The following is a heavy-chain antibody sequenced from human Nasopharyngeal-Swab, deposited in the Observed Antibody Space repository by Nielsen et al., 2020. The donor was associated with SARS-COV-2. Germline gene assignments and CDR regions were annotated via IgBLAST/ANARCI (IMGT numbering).Heavy chain of an antibody. CDR3: VRQDTVMYKGALDI. CDR1: GYSFPTYW. Sequence: GESLKISCKGSGYSFPTYWIGWVRQMPGKGLEWMGIIHPGDSDIRYSPSFQGQVTISADKSISTAYLQWSSLKASDTAIYYCVRQDTVMYKGALDIWGQGTMVTVSS. CDR2: IHPGDSDI. J-gene: IGHJ3*02. V-gene: IGHV5-51*01. D-gene: IGHD5-18*01.